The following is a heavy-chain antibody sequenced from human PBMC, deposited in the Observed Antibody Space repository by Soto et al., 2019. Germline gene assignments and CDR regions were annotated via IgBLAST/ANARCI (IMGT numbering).Heavy chain of an antibody. D-gene: IGHD4-17*01. J-gene: IGHJ4*02. CDR2: ISSISSTI. Sequence: EVQLVESGGGLVQPGGSLRLSCAASGFTFSSYSMNWVRQAPGKGLEWVSYISSISSTIYYADSVKGRFTISRDNAKNSLYLQMNSLRAEDTAVYYCARDDYGANFDYWGQGTLVTVSS. V-gene: IGHV3-48*01. CDR1: GFTFSSYS. CDR3: ARDDYGANFDY.